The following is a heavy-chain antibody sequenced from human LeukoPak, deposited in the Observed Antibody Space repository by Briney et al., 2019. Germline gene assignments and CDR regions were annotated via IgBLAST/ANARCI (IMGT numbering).Heavy chain of an antibody. CDR3: ARAPSEIGGYFPEYFRH. CDR1: GFTFSSYW. CDR2: IKSDGST. D-gene: IGHD3-22*01. V-gene: IGHV3-74*01. J-gene: IGHJ1*01. Sequence: GGSLRLSCAASGFTFSSYWMHWVRQAPGKGLVWVSRIKSDGSTNYADSVKGRFTISRDNAKNTVSLQMNSLRAEDTGVYYCARAPSEIGGYFPEYFRHWGQGTLVTVSS.